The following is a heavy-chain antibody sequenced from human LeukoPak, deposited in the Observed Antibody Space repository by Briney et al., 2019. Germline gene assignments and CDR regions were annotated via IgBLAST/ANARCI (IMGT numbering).Heavy chain of an antibody. D-gene: IGHD1-26*01. Sequence: SVNVSCKASGGTFSIYAISWVRQAPGQGLEWMGGIIPIFGTANYAQKFQGRVTITADESTSTAYMELSSLRSEDTAVYYCARERVGIRGFDYWGQGTLVTVSS. V-gene: IGHV1-69*13. CDR2: IIPIFGTA. J-gene: IGHJ4*02. CDR1: GGTFSIYA. CDR3: ARERVGIRGFDY.